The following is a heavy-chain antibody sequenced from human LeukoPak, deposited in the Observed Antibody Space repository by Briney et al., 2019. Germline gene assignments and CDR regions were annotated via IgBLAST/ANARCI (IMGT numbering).Heavy chain of an antibody. D-gene: IGHD3-10*01. Sequence: PGGSLRLSCAASGFTFSSYEMNWVRQAPGKGLEWVSSISSSSSYIYYADSVKGRFTISRDNAKNSLYLQMNSLRAEDTAVYYCADRGFGEFRDYWGQGTLVTVSS. CDR3: ADRGFGEFRDY. CDR1: GFTFSSYE. J-gene: IGHJ4*02. CDR2: ISSSSSYI. V-gene: IGHV3-21*01.